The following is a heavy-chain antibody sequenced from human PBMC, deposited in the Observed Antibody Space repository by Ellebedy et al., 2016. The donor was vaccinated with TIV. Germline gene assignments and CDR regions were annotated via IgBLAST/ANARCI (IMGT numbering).Heavy chain of an antibody. Sequence: GESLKISCEASGVTVSSHSMHWIRQAPGKGLEWVAVISHDGSDRIYSDSVRGRFTISRDISKNTLDLQMDSLRAEDTAMYYCATTQMGNGYNEVYFGHWGQGTLVTVSS. J-gene: IGHJ4*02. CDR3: ATTQMGNGYNEVYFGH. D-gene: IGHD5-24*01. V-gene: IGHV3-30*03. CDR2: ISHDGSDR. CDR1: GVTVSSHS.